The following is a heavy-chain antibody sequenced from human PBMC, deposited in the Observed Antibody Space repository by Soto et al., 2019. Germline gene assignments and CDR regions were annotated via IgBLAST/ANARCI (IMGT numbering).Heavy chain of an antibody. CDR2: ISAYNGNT. CDR1: GYTFTSYG. V-gene: IGHV1-18*01. CDR3: ARDYDDYSINWFDP. J-gene: IGHJ5*02. D-gene: IGHD4-4*01. Sequence: ASVKVSCKASGYTFTSYGISWVRQAPGQGLEWMGWISAYNGNTNYAQKLQGRVTMTTDTSTSTAYMELRSLRSDDTAVYYCARDYDDYSINWFDPWGQGTLVTVSS.